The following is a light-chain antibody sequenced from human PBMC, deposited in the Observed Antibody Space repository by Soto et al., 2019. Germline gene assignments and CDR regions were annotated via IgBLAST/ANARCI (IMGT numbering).Light chain of an antibody. CDR3: QQYNNWPPLT. J-gene: IGKJ4*01. CDR2: GAS. CDR1: QSVSSN. V-gene: IGKV3-15*01. Sequence: TISVSTGERATLSCRASQSVSSNLAWYQQKPGQAPRLLIYGASTRATGIPARFSGSGSGTEFTLTISSLQSEDFAVYYCQQYNNWPPLTFGGGTEV.